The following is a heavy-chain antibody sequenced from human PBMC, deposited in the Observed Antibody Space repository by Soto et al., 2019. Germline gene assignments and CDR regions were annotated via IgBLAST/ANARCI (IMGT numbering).Heavy chain of an antibody. V-gene: IGHV1-18*03. CDR2: ISAYNGNT. Sequence: ASVKVSCKASGYTFTSYGISWVRQAPGQGLEWMGWISAYNGNTNYAQKLQGRVTMTTDTSTSTAYMELRSLRSDDMAVYYCARDQITMVRGVIIAFSTLGYYGMDVWGQGTTVTVSS. D-gene: IGHD3-10*01. CDR3: ARDQITMVRGVIIAFSTLGYYGMDV. CDR1: GYTFTSYG. J-gene: IGHJ6*02.